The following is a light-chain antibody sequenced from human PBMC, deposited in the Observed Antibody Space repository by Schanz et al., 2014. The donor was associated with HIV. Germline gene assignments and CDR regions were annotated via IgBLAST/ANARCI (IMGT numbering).Light chain of an antibody. CDR1: QSVSDNY. J-gene: IGKJ2*01. Sequence: PGERATLSCRASQSVSDNYLAWYQQRPGQAPRLLIYDASSRATGIPDRFSGSGSGTDFTLTIIRLEPEDFAVYYCQQYGSSPRTFGQGTKLEIK. V-gene: IGKV3-20*01. CDR3: QQYGSSPRT. CDR2: DAS.